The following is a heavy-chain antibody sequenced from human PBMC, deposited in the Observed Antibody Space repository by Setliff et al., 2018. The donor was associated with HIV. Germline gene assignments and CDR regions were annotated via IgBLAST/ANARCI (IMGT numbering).Heavy chain of an antibody. Sequence: PSETLSLTCTVSGDSISTDYWTWIRQPPGKGLEWIGEINHSGGTNYTPSLKSRVTISVDTSKNQFSLKLSSVTAADTAVYYCARGHSYYRDIWGQGTMVTVSS. CDR2: INHSGGT. D-gene: IGHD3-10*01. CDR3: ARGHSYYRDI. V-gene: IGHV4-59*08. J-gene: IGHJ3*02. CDR1: GDSISTDY.